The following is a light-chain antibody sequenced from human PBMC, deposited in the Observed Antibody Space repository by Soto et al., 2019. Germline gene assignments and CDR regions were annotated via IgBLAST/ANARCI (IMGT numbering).Light chain of an antibody. CDR3: SSYTSSSTRVV. J-gene: IGLJ2*01. Sequence: QSALTQPASVSGSPGQSITISCTGTSSDIGGYNYVSWYQQHPGKAPKLMIYEVSNRPSRVSNRFSASKSGNTASLTISGLQAEDEADYYCSSYTSSSTRVVFGGGTKLTVL. CDR1: SSDIGGYNY. CDR2: EVS. V-gene: IGLV2-14*01.